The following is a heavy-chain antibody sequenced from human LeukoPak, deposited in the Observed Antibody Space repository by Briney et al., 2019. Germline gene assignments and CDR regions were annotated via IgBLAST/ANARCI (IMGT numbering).Heavy chain of an antibody. V-gene: IGHV4-39*01. CDR3: ARHQNTNWFDP. Sequence: PSETLSLTCTVSGGSISSSSYYWGWIRQPPGKGLEWIGSIYYSGSTYYNPSRKSRVTTSVDTSKNQFSLKLSSVTAADTAVYYCARHQNTNWFDPWGQGTLVTVSS. J-gene: IGHJ5*02. CDR2: IYYSGST. CDR1: GGSISSSSYY.